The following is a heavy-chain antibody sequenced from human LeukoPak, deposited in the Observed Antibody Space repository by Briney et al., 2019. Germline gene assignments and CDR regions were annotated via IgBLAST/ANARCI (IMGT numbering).Heavy chain of an antibody. D-gene: IGHD3-22*01. V-gene: IGHV3-53*01. CDR3: ARDHSGYLTYYFDY. CDR2: IYSVGST. Sequence: GGSLRLSCAASGFTVSSNYMSWVRQAPGKGLEGCSVIYSVGSTYYADSVKGRFTLSRDNSKNPLYLQMNSLRAEDTAVYYCARDHSGYLTYYFDYWGQGTLVTVSS. CDR1: GFTVSSNY. J-gene: IGHJ4*02.